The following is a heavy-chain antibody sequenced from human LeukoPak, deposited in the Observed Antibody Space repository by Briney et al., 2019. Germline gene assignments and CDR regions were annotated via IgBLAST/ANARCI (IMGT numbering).Heavy chain of an antibody. CDR1: GGSFSGNS. J-gene: IGHJ4*02. CDR3: ASRVFDY. Sequence: PSETLSLTCAVYGGSFSGNSWSWIRQPPGKGLEWIGEINHSGSTNYNPSLKSRVTISVDTSKNQFSLKLSSVTAAYTAVYYCASRVFDYWGQGTLVTVSS. V-gene: IGHV4-34*01. CDR2: INHSGST.